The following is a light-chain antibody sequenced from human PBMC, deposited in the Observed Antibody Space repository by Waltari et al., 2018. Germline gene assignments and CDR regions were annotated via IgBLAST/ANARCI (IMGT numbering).Light chain of an antibody. Sequence: DIQMTQSPSSLSASVGDKVTITCRASQSISIYVNWYQQKPGKAPKLLIHAASSLQSGVPSRFSGSGSGTDFTLTISSLQLDDFATYYCQQTYSTLVFTFGKGTKLEIK. CDR2: AAS. CDR1: QSISIY. V-gene: IGKV1-39*01. CDR3: QQTYSTLVFT. J-gene: IGKJ2*01.